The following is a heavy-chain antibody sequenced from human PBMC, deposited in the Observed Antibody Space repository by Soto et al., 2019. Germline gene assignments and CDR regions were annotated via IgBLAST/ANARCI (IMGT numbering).Heavy chain of an antibody. CDR1: GFTFSSFA. CDR3: AKDAYDSSGYKRRKYGMDV. D-gene: IGHD3-22*01. CDR2: IGSSGDDT. V-gene: IGHV3-23*01. J-gene: IGHJ6*02. Sequence: PGGSLRLSCAASGFTFSSFAMRWVRQAPGKGLEWVSAIGSSGDDTYYTDSVKGRFIISRDNSKNTIYLQMNSLKAEDTAVYYCAKDAYDSSGYKRRKYGMDVWGPGTTVTVSS.